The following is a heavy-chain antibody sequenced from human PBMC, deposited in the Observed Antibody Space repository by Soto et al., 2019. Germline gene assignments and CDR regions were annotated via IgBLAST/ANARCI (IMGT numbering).Heavy chain of an antibody. CDR1: GFTFSNYA. V-gene: IGHV3-30*18. CDR3: AQESDSFDM. J-gene: IGHJ3*02. Sequence: PGGSLRLSCAASGFTFSNYAMHWVRQAPGKGPEWVTFISYDGSDKFYADSVKGRFSISRDNSKNTLYLQMNSLRTEDTAVYYCAQESDSFDMWGQGTMVTVSS. CDR2: ISYDGSDK.